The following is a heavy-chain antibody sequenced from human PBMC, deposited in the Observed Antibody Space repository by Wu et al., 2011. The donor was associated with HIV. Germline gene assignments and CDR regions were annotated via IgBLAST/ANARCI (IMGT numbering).Heavy chain of an antibody. D-gene: IGHD6-6*01. J-gene: IGHJ5*02. CDR3: ARALRVPNWFDP. V-gene: IGHV1-18*01. Sequence: QVQLVQSGAEVKKPGASVKVSCKASGYTFTSYGISWVRQAPGQGLEWIGWIRTYNGDTNYAQKLQGRVTMTTDTSTSTAYMELRSLRSDDTAVYYCARALRVPNWFDPWGQGTLVTVSS. CDR2: IRTYNGDT. CDR1: GYTFTSYG.